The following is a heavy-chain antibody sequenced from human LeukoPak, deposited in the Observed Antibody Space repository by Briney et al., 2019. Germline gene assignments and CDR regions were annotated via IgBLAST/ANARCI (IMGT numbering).Heavy chain of an antibody. D-gene: IGHD2-15*01. CDR2: INPNSGGT. CDR1: GYTFTGYY. CDR3: ARVAFRYCSGGSCYFDY. Sequence: GASVTVSCKASGYTFTGYYMHWVRQAPGQGLEWMGWINPNSGGTNYAQKFQGGVTMTRDTSISTAYMELSRLRSDDTAVYYCARVAFRYCSGGSCYFDYWGQGTLVTVSS. J-gene: IGHJ4*02. V-gene: IGHV1-2*02.